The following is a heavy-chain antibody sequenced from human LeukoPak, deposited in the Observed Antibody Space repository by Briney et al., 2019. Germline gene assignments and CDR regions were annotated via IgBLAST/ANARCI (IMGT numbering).Heavy chain of an antibody. Sequence: KPSETLSLTCTVSGGSISSYYWSWIRQPPGKGLEWIGYIYYSGTTNYNPSLKSRVTIPVDTSKNQFSLKLSSVTAADTAVYYCARGVYIAAAQYAYWGQGTLVTVSS. J-gene: IGHJ4*02. D-gene: IGHD6-13*01. CDR1: GGSISSYY. CDR2: IYYSGTT. V-gene: IGHV4-59*01. CDR3: ARGVYIAAAQYAY.